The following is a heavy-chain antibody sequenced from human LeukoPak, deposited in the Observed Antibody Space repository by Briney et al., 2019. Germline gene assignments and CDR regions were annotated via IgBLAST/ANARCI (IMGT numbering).Heavy chain of an antibody. D-gene: IGHD6-19*01. J-gene: IGHJ5*02. CDR1: GFTFSSCS. CDR2: ISTDSVHI. Sequence: PGGSLRLSCAASGFTFSSCSMNWVRQAPGEGLEWVSSISTDSVHIYYADSLKGRFTISRDNAKNSLYLQMNSLRAEDTAVYYCARDRGIAVAGRLNNWFDPWGQGTLVTVSS. V-gene: IGHV3-21*01. CDR3: ARDRGIAVAGRLNNWFDP.